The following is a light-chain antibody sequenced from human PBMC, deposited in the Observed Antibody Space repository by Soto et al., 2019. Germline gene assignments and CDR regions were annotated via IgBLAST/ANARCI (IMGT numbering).Light chain of an antibody. Sequence: DIQMTQSPPSLSASVGDRVSITCRASQTISTYVNWYQHKPGQAPKLLMYSASTLHTGVPSRFSGSGSGTHLTLTVTSLQPEDLATYFCQQSFSTPFTFGPGPRVDL. CDR1: QTISTY. J-gene: IGKJ3*01. V-gene: IGKV1-39*01. CDR2: SAS. CDR3: QQSFSTPFT.